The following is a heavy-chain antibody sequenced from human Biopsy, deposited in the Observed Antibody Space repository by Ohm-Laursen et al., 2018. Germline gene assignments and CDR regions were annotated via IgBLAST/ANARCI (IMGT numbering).Heavy chain of an antibody. V-gene: IGHV3-23*01. D-gene: IGHD4/OR15-4a*01. CDR3: VKVPREGLSYYYSMDV. Sequence: GSPRLSCAASGISFSRSAMNWVRQAPGKGLEWVSGITASGGTTYYADSVKGRFTISRDNSNNTLYLQMSSLRDDDTAVYYCVKVPREGLSYYYSMDVWGQGTTVTVSS. CDR2: ITASGGTT. J-gene: IGHJ6*02. CDR1: GISFSRSA.